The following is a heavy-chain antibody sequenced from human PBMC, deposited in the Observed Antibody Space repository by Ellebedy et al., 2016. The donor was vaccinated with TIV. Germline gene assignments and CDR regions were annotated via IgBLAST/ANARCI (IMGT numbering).Heavy chain of an antibody. V-gene: IGHV3-30-3*01. CDR2: ISDVGTSE. D-gene: IGHD6-13*01. J-gene: IGHJ4*02. CDR3: AVSRWAAAGLYYFDF. CDR1: GFTSSYYA. Sequence: PGGSLRLSCAASGFTSSYYALHWVRKAPGKGLEWVAVISDVGTSENYGDSVKGRFTISRDNSKNTLYMQMNSLRVEDTAVYYCAVSRWAAAGLYYFDFWGQGTLVTVSS.